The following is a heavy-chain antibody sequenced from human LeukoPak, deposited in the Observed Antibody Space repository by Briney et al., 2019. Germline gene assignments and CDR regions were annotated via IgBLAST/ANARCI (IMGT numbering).Heavy chain of an antibody. CDR1: GGSISSYY. CDR3: ARGYTAMANFDY. V-gene: IGHV4-59*01. D-gene: IGHD5-18*01. J-gene: IGHJ4*02. CDR2: IYYSGST. Sequence: SETLSLTCTVSGGSISSYYRSWIRQPPGKGLEWIGYIYYSGSTNYNPSLKSRVTISVDTSKNQFSLKLSSVTAADTAVYYCARGYTAMANFDYWGQGTLVTVSS.